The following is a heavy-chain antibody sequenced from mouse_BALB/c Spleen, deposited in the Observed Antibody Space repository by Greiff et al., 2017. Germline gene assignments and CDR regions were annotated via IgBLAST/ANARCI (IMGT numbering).Heavy chain of an antibody. CDR3: ARDLDYRYDGAMDY. CDR1: GFTFSSYG. CDR2: INSNGGST. V-gene: IGHV5-6-3*01. Sequence: EVQLVESGGGLVQPGGSLKLSCAASGFTFSSYGMSWVRQTPDKRLELVATINSNGGSTYYPDSVKGRFTISRDNAKNTLYLQMSSLKSEDTAMYYCARDLDYRYDGAMDYWGQGTSVTVSS. D-gene: IGHD2-14*01. J-gene: IGHJ4*01.